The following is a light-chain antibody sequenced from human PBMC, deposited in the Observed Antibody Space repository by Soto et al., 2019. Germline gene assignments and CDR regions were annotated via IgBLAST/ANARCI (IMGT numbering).Light chain of an antibody. V-gene: IGKV1-39*01. CDR3: QQYNTYSWT. J-gene: IGKJ1*01. CDR1: QSISSY. Sequence: DIQMTQSPSSLAASVGDRVTITCRASQSISSYLNWYQQKPGKAPKLLIYAASSLQSGVPSRFSGSGSGTEFTLTISSLQPDDFATYYCQQYNTYSWTVGQGNKVDIK. CDR2: AAS.